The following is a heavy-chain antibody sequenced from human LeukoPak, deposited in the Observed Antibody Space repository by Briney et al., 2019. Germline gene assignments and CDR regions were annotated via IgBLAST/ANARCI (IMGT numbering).Heavy chain of an antibody. V-gene: IGHV3-30*18. D-gene: IGHD4-17*01. J-gene: IGHJ3*02. Sequence: PGGSLRLSCAASGFTFSSYGMHWVRQAPGKGLEWVAVISYDGSNKYYADSVKGRFTISRDNSKNTLYLQMNSLRAEDTAVYYCAKGDYGDSDAFDIWGQGTMVTVSS. CDR1: GFTFSSYG. CDR3: AKGDYGDSDAFDI. CDR2: ISYDGSNK.